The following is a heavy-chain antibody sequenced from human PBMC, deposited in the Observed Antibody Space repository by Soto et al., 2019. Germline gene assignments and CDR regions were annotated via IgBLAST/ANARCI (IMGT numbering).Heavy chain of an antibody. CDR3: AKDWGYYGSGSSYFDY. CDR2: ISYDGNNK. V-gene: IGHV3-30*18. D-gene: IGHD3-10*01. CDR1: GFTFSNYG. J-gene: IGHJ4*02. Sequence: GGSLRLCCAASGFTFSNYGIHWVRQAPGKGLEWVAVISYDGNNKYYADSVKGRFTISRDNSKNTLYLQMNSLRAEDTAVYYCAKDWGYYGSGSSYFDYWGQGTLVTVSS.